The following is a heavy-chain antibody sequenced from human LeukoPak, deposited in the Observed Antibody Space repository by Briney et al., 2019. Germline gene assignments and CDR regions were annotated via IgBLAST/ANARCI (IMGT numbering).Heavy chain of an antibody. CDR3: AKDRSCINGVCHGDFDY. Sequence: GGSLRLSCAASGFSFSHFGMHWVRQVPGRGLEWVAVIWNDGSSKYYADSVKGRFTISRDNSKNTVYLQMNSLRAEDTAVYYCAKDRSCINGVCHGDFDYWGQGTLVTVSS. V-gene: IGHV3-33*06. J-gene: IGHJ4*02. CDR1: GFSFSHFG. D-gene: IGHD2-8*01. CDR2: IWNDGSSK.